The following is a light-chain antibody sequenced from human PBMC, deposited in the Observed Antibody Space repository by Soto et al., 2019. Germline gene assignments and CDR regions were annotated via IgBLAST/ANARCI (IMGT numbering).Light chain of an antibody. Sequence: QSVLTQPPSVSGAPGQRVTLSCTGSSSNIGAGYDVHWYQQLPGTAPKLLIYGNSNRPSGVPDRFSGSKSGTSASLAITGLHAEDEAEYYCQSYDSSLSGSNVFGTGTKLT. CDR2: GNS. CDR1: SSNIGAGYD. CDR3: QSYDSSLSGSNV. J-gene: IGLJ1*01. V-gene: IGLV1-40*01.